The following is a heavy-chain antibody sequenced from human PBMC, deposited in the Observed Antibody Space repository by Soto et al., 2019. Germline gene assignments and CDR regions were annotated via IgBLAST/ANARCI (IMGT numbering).Heavy chain of an antibody. D-gene: IGHD3-10*01. Sequence: QVQLVQSGAEVKKPGSSVKVSCKASGGTFSSYTISWVRQAPGQGLEWMGRIIPILGIANYAQKFQGRVTITADKSTSTAYMELSSLRSEDTAVYYCARDDPYCGSGSSDYWGQGTLVTVSS. J-gene: IGHJ4*02. CDR1: GGTFSSYT. CDR2: IIPILGIA. CDR3: ARDDPYCGSGSSDY. V-gene: IGHV1-69*08.